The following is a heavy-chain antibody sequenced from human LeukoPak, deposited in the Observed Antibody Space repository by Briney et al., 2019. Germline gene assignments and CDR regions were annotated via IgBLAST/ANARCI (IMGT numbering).Heavy chain of an antibody. V-gene: IGHV4-59*08. Sequence: PSETLSLTCTVSSGSINNYYWSWIRQPPGKGLEWIGYIYYSGSTNYNPSLESRATISVDTSKNQFSLKLSSVTAADTAVYYCARHRVGYFYYYGMDVWGQGSTVTVSS. CDR3: ARHRVGYFYYYGMDV. CDR2: IYYSGST. D-gene: IGHD3-22*01. J-gene: IGHJ6*02. CDR1: SGSINNYY.